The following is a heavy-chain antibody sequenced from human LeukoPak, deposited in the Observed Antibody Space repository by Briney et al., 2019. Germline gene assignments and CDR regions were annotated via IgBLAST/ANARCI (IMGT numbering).Heavy chain of an antibody. J-gene: IGHJ4*02. CDR3: AKTTIAAVGAHFDH. CDR1: GFTFSSYA. Sequence: GGSLRLSCAASGFTFSSYAMSWVRQAPGKGLEWVSAISGSGGSTYYADSVKGRLTISRDNSNNTLYLEMNRLRVEDTAIYYCAKTTIAAVGAHFDHWGQGDLVIVSS. D-gene: IGHD6-13*01. CDR2: ISGSGGST. V-gene: IGHV3-23*01.